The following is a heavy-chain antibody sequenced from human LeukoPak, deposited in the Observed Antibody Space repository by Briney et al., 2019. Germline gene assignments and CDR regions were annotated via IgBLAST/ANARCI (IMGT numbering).Heavy chain of an antibody. CDR2: TYYMSKWYN. CDR1: GDSVSSNSAA. D-gene: IGHD5-18*01. CDR3: ARDPSGYSYGYVFVRDYYYYGMDV. V-gene: IGHV6-1*01. J-gene: IGHJ6*02. Sequence: SQTLSLTCAISGDSVSSNSAAWTWIRQSPSRGLEWLGRTYYMSKWYNDYPVSVKGRITINPDTSKNQFSLQLSSVTPEDTAVYYCARDPSGYSYGYVFVRDYYYYGMDVWGQGTTVTVSS.